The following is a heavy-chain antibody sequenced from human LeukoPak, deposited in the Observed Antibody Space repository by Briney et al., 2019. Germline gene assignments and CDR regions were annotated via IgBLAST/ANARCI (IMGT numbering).Heavy chain of an antibody. J-gene: IGHJ4*02. Sequence: GGSLRLSCAASGFTFSSYWMSWVRQVPGKGLEWVANMKGDGSEIYYVDSVKGRFTISRDNAKNSLYLQMNNLRAEDTAIYYCARDLGWLLLDYWGQGTLVTVSS. CDR1: GFTFSSYW. D-gene: IGHD2-15*01. CDR3: ARDLGWLLLDY. V-gene: IGHV3-7*03. CDR2: MKGDGSEI.